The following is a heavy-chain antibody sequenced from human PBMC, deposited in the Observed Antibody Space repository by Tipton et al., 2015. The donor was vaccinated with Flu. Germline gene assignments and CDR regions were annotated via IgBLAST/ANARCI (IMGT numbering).Heavy chain of an antibody. V-gene: IGHV3-11*01. J-gene: IGHJ6*02. Sequence: SLRLSREASGFIFSNYYISWVRQAPGKGLEWLSYISRSGNAVHYADSVKGRFTISRDNAKNSLSLLMSNLRPEDTAVYYCAREGHSYGMDVWGQGTPVAVSS. CDR2: ISRSGNAV. CDR3: AREGHSYGMDV. CDR1: GFIFSNYY.